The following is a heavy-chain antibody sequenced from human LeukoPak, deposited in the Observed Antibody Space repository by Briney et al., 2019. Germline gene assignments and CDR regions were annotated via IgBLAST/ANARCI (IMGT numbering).Heavy chain of an antibody. Sequence: GGSLRLSCAASGFTFSSYGMHWVRHAPGKGLEWVAFIRYDGSNKYYADSVKGRFTISRDNSKNTLYLQMNSLRAEDTAVYYCAKLVRGAYYFDYWGQGTLVTVSS. CDR2: IRYDGSNK. CDR3: AKLVRGAYYFDY. CDR1: GFTFSSYG. D-gene: IGHD3-10*01. J-gene: IGHJ4*02. V-gene: IGHV3-30*02.